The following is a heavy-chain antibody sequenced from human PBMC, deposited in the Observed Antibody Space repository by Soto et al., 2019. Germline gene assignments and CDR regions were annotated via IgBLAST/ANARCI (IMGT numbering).Heavy chain of an antibody. CDR1: GFIFSNAW. CDR3: TTESGYLGGTLDY. D-gene: IGHD3-16*01. J-gene: IGHJ4*02. Sequence: VQLVESGGGLVKPGGSLRLSCAASGFIFSNAWMSWVRQAPGKGLEWVGRIKSKTDGGTADYAAPVKGRLTISRDESKKTLYLQMNSLKTEDTAVYYCTTESGYLGGTLDYWGQGTLVTVSS. CDR2: IKSKTDGGTA. V-gene: IGHV3-15*01.